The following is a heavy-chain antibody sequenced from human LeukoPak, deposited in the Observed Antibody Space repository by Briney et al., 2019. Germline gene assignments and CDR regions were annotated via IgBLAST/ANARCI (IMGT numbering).Heavy chain of an antibody. CDR1: GFTFNNLA. Sequence: GGSLRLSCAASGFTFNNLALTWVRRTPGKGLECVSAISGDGVSPYYADCVRGRFTVSRDNAKNSLYLQMNSLRAEDTAVYYCARLGIITAAGSNDYWGRGTLVTVSS. D-gene: IGHD6-13*01. CDR3: ARLGIITAAGSNDY. J-gene: IGHJ4*02. V-gene: IGHV3-23*01. CDR2: ISGDGVSP.